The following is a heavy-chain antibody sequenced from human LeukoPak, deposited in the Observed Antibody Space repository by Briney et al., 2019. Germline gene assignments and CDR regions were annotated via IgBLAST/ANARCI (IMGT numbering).Heavy chain of an antibody. D-gene: IGHD4-17*01. CDR2: IHTSGDT. CDR3: IVFGDSNH. CDR1: GLTGSHNY. J-gene: IGHJ5*02. V-gene: IGHV3-53*01. Sequence: GGSLRLFCAASGLTGSHNYVSWVRQAPGKGLEWVSAIHTSGDTCYADSVKGRFTISRDTSKNTLYLQINSLRVEDTAVYYCIVFGDSNHWGQGTLVTVSS.